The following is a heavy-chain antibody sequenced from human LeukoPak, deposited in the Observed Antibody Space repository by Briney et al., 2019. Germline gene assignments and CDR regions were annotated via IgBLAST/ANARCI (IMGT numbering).Heavy chain of an antibody. Sequence: SETLSLTCAVYGGSFSGYYWSWIRQPPGKGLEWIGEINHSGSTNYNPSLKSRVTISVDKSKNQFSLKLSSVTAADTAVYYCASRQTTVTAFDYWGQGTLVTVSS. J-gene: IGHJ4*02. CDR2: INHSGST. CDR1: GGSFSGYY. V-gene: IGHV4-34*01. D-gene: IGHD4-17*01. CDR3: ASRQTTVTAFDY.